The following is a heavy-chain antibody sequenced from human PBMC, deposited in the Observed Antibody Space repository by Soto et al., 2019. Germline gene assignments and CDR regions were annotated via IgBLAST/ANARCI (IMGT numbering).Heavy chain of an antibody. J-gene: IGHJ4*02. CDR1: GFTFSSYA. Sequence: DVQLLESGGGLVQPGGSLRLSCAASGFTFSSYAMSWVRQAPGKGLEWVSAISGSGGSTYYADSVKGRFTISRDNSKNTLYLQMNSLRSEDTAVYYCAKLLYADGGPFDYWGQGTLVTVSS. V-gene: IGHV3-23*01. CDR3: AKLLYADGGPFDY. D-gene: IGHD4-17*01. CDR2: ISGSGGST.